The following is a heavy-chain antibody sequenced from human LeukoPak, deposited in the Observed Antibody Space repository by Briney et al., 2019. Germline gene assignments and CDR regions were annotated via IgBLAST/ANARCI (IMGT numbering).Heavy chain of an antibody. Sequence: AGGSLRLSCAASGFTLSNNWMSWVRQAPGKGLGWVANINQDGSQKYYVDSVKGRFTISRDNAKSSLFLQMNSLRAEDTAVYYCARDSNHYDGNAYYDAFDVWGQGTMVTVSS. CDR2: INQDGSQK. D-gene: IGHD1-14*01. V-gene: IGHV3-7*05. CDR1: GFTLSNNW. CDR3: ARDSNHYDGNAYYDAFDV. J-gene: IGHJ3*01.